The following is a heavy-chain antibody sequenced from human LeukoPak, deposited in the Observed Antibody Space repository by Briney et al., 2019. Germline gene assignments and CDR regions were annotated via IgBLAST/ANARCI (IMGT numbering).Heavy chain of an antibody. Sequence: GGSLRLSCAASGFTFSSYAMNWVRQAPGKGLEWVSAISGSVVTAYYADSVQGRFTISRDNSKNTLYLQMNSLRAEDTAVYCCAKESDTSVGNYFDYWGQGTLVTVSS. CDR1: GFTFSSYA. CDR3: AKESDTSVGNYFDY. J-gene: IGHJ4*02. CDR2: ISGSVVTA. D-gene: IGHD3-22*01. V-gene: IGHV3-23*01.